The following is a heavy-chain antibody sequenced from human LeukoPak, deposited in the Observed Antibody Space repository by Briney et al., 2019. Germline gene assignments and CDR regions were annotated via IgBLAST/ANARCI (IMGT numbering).Heavy chain of an antibody. V-gene: IGHV3-21*01. D-gene: IGHD3-9*01. Sequence: GGSLRLSCAASGFTVSSNYMSWVRQAPGKGLEWVSSISSSSSYIYYADSVKGRFTISRDNAKNSLYLQMNSLRAEDTAVYYCASIGQYDILTGYVYWGQGTLVTISS. CDR2: ISSSSSYI. CDR3: ASIGQYDILTGYVY. J-gene: IGHJ4*02. CDR1: GFTVSSNY.